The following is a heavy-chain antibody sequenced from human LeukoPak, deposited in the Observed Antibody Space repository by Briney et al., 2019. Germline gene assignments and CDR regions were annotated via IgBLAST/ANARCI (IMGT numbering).Heavy chain of an antibody. V-gene: IGHV3-30*02. D-gene: IGHD7-27*01. J-gene: IGHJ3*02. CDR1: GFTFSNYS. CDR2: IRYDGSNK. CDR3: AKDDTGGFDAFDI. Sequence: GGSLRLSCAASGFTFSNYSMSWVRQAPGKGLEWVAFIRYDGSNKYYADSVKGRFTISRDNSKNTLYLQMNSLRAEDTAVYYCAKDDTGGFDAFDIWGQGTMVTVSS.